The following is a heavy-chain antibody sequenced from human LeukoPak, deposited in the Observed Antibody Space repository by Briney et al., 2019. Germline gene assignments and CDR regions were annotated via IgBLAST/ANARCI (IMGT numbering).Heavy chain of an antibody. CDR1: GDSVSSGAYS. Sequence: RPSETLSLTCAVSGDSVSSGAYSWSWIRQPPGKGLEWIGEINHSGNTNYNPSLKSRVTISVDTSKNQFSLKLSSVTAADTALYYCARRRRRPLAFDIWGQGTMVTVSS. V-gene: IGHV4-34*01. D-gene: IGHD1-14*01. CDR3: ARRRRRPLAFDI. CDR2: INHSGNT. J-gene: IGHJ3*02.